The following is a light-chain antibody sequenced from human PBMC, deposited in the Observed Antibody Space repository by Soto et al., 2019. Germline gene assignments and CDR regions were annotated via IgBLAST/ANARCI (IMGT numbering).Light chain of an antibody. CDR1: SSDVGGYNY. CDR3: SSYTSSSTYV. Sequence: QSVPTQPASVSGSPGQSITISCTGTSSDVGGYNYVSWYQQNPGKAPKLMIYEVSNRPSGVSNRFSGSKSGNTASLTISGLQAEDEADYYCSSYTSSSTYVFGTGTKVTVL. V-gene: IGLV2-14*01. CDR2: EVS. J-gene: IGLJ1*01.